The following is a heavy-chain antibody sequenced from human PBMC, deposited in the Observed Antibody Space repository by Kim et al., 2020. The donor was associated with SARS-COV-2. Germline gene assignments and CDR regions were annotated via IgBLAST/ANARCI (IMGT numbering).Heavy chain of an antibody. D-gene: IGHD3-10*01. CDR1: GFTFSSYA. CDR2: ISGSGGST. V-gene: IGHV3-23*01. J-gene: IGHJ5*02. CDR3: AKDRYYGSGSSNFDP. Sequence: GGSLRLSCAASGFTFSSYAMSWVRQAPGKGLEWVSAISGSGGSTYYADSVKGRFTISRDNSKNTLYLQMNSLRAEDTAVYYCAKDRYYGSGSSNFDPWGQGTLVTVSS.